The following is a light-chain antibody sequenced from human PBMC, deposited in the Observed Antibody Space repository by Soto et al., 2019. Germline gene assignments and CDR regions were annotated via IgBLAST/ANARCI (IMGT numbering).Light chain of an antibody. CDR1: SSNIGAGYD. CDR3: QSYDSSLSGHVV. Sequence: QLVLTQPPSVSGAPGQRVTFSCTGSSSNIGAGYDVHWYQQLPGTAPKLVIYGNINRPSGVPDRFSGSKSGTSASLAITGLQAEDEADYYCQSYDSSLSGHVVFGGGTKVTVL. CDR2: GNI. V-gene: IGLV1-40*01. J-gene: IGLJ2*01.